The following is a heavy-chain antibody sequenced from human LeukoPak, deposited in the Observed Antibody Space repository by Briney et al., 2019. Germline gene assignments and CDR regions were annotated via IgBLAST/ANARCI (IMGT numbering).Heavy chain of an antibody. V-gene: IGHV6-1*01. J-gene: IGHJ6*02. CDR3: AGGEFSYYYMDV. CDR2: TYFRAKWYN. Sequence: SQTLSLTCAISGDSVSSNRAAGNWIRQSPSRGLEWLGRTYFRAKWYNDYAVSVKSRITINPDTSKNQFSLQLNSVTPEDTAVYYCAGGEFSYYYMDVWGQGITVTVSS. CDR1: GDSVSSNRAA.